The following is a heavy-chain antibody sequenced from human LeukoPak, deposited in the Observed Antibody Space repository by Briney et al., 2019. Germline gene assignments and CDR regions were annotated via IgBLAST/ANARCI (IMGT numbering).Heavy chain of an antibody. D-gene: IGHD6-13*01. J-gene: IGHJ4*02. CDR1: GDSISSYY. CDR3: ATGYSSTWYYFDY. Sequence: NPSETLSLTCTVSGDSISSYYWSWIRQPPGKGLEWIGYIYHSGSTNYNPSLKSRVTISADTSKDQSSLKLASVTAADTAVYYCATGYSSTWYYFDYWGRGTLVTVSS. V-gene: IGHV4-59*01. CDR2: IYHSGST.